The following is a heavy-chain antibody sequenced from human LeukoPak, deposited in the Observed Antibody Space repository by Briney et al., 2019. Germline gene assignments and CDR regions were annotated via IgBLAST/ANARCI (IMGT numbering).Heavy chain of an antibody. CDR2: ISGSGTRT. J-gene: IGHJ3*02. CDR1: GFTFSSCA. CDR3: AKEGDSSGYWENAFDI. Sequence: PGGSLRLSCAASGFTFSSCAMSWVRQAPGKGLEWVSGISGSGTRTHNADSAKGRFTISRDKSKNTLYLQMNSLRAEDTAVYYCAKEGDSSGYWENAFDIWGQGTMVTVSS. D-gene: IGHD3-22*01. V-gene: IGHV3-23*01.